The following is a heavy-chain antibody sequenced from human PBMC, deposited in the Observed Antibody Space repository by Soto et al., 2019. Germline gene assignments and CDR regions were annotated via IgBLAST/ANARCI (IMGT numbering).Heavy chain of an antibody. CDR3: ARVPWQWLGGYAFDI. CDR1: GGSINSYY. V-gene: IGHV4-59*01. D-gene: IGHD6-19*01. J-gene: IGHJ3*02. Sequence: QVQLQESGPGLVKPSETLSLTCTVSGGSINSYYWSWIRQPPGKGLEWIGYIYYSGSTNYNPSLKSRAPISVDTSKNQSTPKLSSVTAADTAVYYCARVPWQWLGGYAFDIWGQGTMVTVSS. CDR2: IYYSGST.